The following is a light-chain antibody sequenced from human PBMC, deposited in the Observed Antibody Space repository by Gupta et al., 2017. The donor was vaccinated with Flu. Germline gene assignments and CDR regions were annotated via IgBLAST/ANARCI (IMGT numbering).Light chain of an antibody. Sequence: VTISCSASSSNIGNNSVSWYQQLPGTAPKLLIYENNKRPSGIPDRFSGSKSGTSATLGITGLQSGDEADYYCGAWDGSLSVWVFGGGTKLTVL. J-gene: IGLJ3*02. CDR2: ENN. CDR1: SSNIGNNS. V-gene: IGLV1-51*02. CDR3: GAWDGSLSVWV.